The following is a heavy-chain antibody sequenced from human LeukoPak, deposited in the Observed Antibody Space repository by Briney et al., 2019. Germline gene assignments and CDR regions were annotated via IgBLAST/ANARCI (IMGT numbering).Heavy chain of an antibody. J-gene: IGHJ6*03. D-gene: IGHD3-22*01. CDR3: ARGPRRSGYYYDSRGYYYMDV. Sequence: SETLSLTCAVYGGSFSGYYWSWIRQPPGKGLEWIGEINHSGSTNYNPSLKSRVTISVDTSKNQFSLKLSSVTAADTAVYYCARGPRRSGYYYDSRGYYYMDVWGKGTTVTVSS. CDR2: INHSGST. V-gene: IGHV4-34*01. CDR1: GGSFSGYY.